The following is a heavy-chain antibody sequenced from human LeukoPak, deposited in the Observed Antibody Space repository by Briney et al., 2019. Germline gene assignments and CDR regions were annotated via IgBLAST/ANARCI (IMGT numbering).Heavy chain of an antibody. D-gene: IGHD4-11*01. CDR1: GDSISSYY. Sequence: PSETLSLTCTVSGDSISSYYWGWIRQPPGKGLEWIGYIYHTGTTNYNPSLKSRVTMSVDTSKNQFSLKLTSVTAADTAVYYCARDHLVGSNYVLDYWGQGILVTVSS. V-gene: IGHV4-59*01. CDR3: ARDHLVGSNYVLDY. J-gene: IGHJ4*02. CDR2: IYHTGTT.